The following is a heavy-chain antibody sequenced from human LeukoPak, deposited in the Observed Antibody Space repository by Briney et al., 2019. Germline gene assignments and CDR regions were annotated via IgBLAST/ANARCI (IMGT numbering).Heavy chain of an antibody. J-gene: IGHJ4*02. D-gene: IGHD3-16*01. V-gene: IGHV1-2*02. Sequence: ASVKVSCKASGYIFTGYYMHWVRQAPGQGLEWMGWINPNSGDTNYAQKFQGRVTMTRDTSISTAYMELSRLRSDDTAVYYCARVRYRLSETYIDYWGQGTLVTVSS. CDR2: INPNSGDT. CDR1: GYIFTGYY. CDR3: ARVRYRLSETYIDY.